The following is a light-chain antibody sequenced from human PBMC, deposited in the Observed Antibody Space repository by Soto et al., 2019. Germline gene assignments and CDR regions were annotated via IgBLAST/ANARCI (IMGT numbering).Light chain of an antibody. V-gene: IGLV1-40*01. CDR2: GNS. CDR1: SSNIGAGYD. CDR3: QSYDSSLSGYV. J-gene: IGLJ1*01. Sequence: GSITCTRSSSNIGAGYDVHWYQQLPGTAPKLLIYGNSNRPSGVPDRFSGSKSGTSASLAITGLQAEEEANYYCQSYDSSLSGYVFGPVTKFTVL.